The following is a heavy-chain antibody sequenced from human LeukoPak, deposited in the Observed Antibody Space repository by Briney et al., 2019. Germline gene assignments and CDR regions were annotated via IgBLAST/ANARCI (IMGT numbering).Heavy chain of an antibody. CDR3: ARDPAGIVVVPAAMHPGDAFDY. Sequence: ASVKVSCKASGYTFTGYYMHWVRQAPGQGLEWMGWINPNSGGTNYAQKFQGRVTMTRDTSISTAYMELSRLRSDDTAVYYCARDPAGIVVVPAAMHPGDAFDYWGQGTLATVSS. V-gene: IGHV1-2*02. CDR1: GYTFTGYY. D-gene: IGHD2-2*01. J-gene: IGHJ4*02. CDR2: INPNSGGT.